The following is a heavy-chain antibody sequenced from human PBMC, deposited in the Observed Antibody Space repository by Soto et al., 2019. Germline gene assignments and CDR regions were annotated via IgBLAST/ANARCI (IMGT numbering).Heavy chain of an antibody. J-gene: IGHJ5*02. CDR2: IYHSGST. CDR3: ARAPYCSGGTCSLDNWFDP. Sequence: SETLSLTCTASGYSISNGYYWGWIRQTPGKGLEWIGSIYHSGSTYYNPSLKSRVTISVDTSRNQFSLKLSSVTAADTAVYYCARAPYCSGGTCSLDNWFDPWGQGTLVTVSS. V-gene: IGHV4-38-2*02. CDR1: GYSISNGYY. D-gene: IGHD2-15*01.